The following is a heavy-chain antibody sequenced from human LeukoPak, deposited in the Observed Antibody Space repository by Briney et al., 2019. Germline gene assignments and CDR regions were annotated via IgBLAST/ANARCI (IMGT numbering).Heavy chain of an antibody. J-gene: IGHJ4*02. D-gene: IGHD3-22*01. CDR2: ISSSGSTI. Sequence: GGSLRLSCAASGFTFSDYYMSWIRQAPGKGLEWVSYISSSGSTIYYADSVKGRFTISRDNAENSLYLQMNSLRAEDTAVYYCARETIPDYYDSSGPLDYWGQGTLVTVSS. CDR3: ARETIPDYYDSSGPLDY. V-gene: IGHV3-11*01. CDR1: GFTFSDYY.